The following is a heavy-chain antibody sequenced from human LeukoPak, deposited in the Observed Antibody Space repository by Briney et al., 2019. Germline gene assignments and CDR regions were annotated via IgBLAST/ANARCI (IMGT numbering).Heavy chain of an antibody. CDR1: GGSISSSSYY. V-gene: IGHV4-39*07. CDR3: AREREDHIVVVTAIRPYYYYMDV. J-gene: IGHJ6*03. D-gene: IGHD2-21*02. CDR2: IYYSGST. Sequence: SETLSLTCTVSGGSISSSSYYWGWIRQPPGKGLEWIGSIYYSGSTYHNPSLKSRVTMSVDTSKNQFSLKLSSVTAADTAVYYCAREREDHIVVVTAIRPYYYYMDVWGKGTTVTVSS.